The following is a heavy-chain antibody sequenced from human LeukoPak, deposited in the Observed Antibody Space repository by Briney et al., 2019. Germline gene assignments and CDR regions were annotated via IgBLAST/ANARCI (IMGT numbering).Heavy chain of an antibody. Sequence: GGSLRLSCTVSGFTVSSNSMSWVRQAPGKGLEWVANINLDGSEKYYVDSVKGRFTISRDNAKNSVYLQMNSLRAEDTAVYCCARDNGYCSGGSCYHYYMDVWGKGTMVTVSS. CDR1: GFTVSSNS. D-gene: IGHD2-15*01. J-gene: IGHJ6*03. CDR3: ARDNGYCSGGSCYHYYMDV. CDR2: INLDGSEK. V-gene: IGHV3-7*01.